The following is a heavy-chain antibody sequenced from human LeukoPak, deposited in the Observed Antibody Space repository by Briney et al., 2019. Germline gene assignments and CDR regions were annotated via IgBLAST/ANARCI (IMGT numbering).Heavy chain of an antibody. V-gene: IGHV7-4-1*02. CDR2: INTDTRNP. CDR1: GYTFTTYA. CDR3: ARPRPRTTAGYYYLGV. D-gene: IGHD1-7*01. J-gene: IGHJ6*03. Sequence: GASVKVACKASGYTFTTYAINWVRQAPGQGLEWMGWINTDTRNPTYAQGFTGRFVFSLDTSVSTAFLQISSLKAEDTAVYYCARPRPRTTAGYYYLGVWGKGTTVTVA.